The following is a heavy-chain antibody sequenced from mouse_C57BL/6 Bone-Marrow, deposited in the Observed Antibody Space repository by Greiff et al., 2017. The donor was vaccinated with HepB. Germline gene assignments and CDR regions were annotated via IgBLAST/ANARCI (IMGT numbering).Heavy chain of an antibody. CDR2: INPNNGGT. CDR3: ARSKGYDLFAY. J-gene: IGHJ3*01. D-gene: IGHD2-3*01. Sequence: EVKLQQSGPELVKPGASVKISCKASGYTFTDYYMNWVKQSHGKSLEWIGDINPNNGGTSYNQKFKGKATLTVDKSSSTAYMELRSLTSEDSAVYYCARSKGYDLFAYWGQGTLVTVSA. V-gene: IGHV1-26*01. CDR1: GYTFTDYY.